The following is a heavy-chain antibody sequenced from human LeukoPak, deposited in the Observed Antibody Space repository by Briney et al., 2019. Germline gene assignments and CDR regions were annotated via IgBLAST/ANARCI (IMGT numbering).Heavy chain of an antibody. CDR2: INAGNGNT. J-gene: IGHJ4*02. V-gene: IGHV1-3*01. D-gene: IGHD3-16*01. CDR3: ARVSVWGYYFDY. CDR1: GYTFTSYA. Sequence: ASVKVSCKASGYTFTSYAMHWVRQAPGQRLEWMGWINAGNGNTKYSQKFQGRVTITRDTSASTAYMELSSLRSEDTAVYYCARVSVWGYYFDYWGQGTLVTVSS.